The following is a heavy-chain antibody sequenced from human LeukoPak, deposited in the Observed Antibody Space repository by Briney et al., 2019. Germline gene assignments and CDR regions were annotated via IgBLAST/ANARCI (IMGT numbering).Heavy chain of an antibody. J-gene: IGHJ4*02. CDR2: ISWDGGST. D-gene: IGHD3-22*01. CDR1: GFTFDDYA. CDR3: AKVATPYHYDSRGYSYYFDY. V-gene: IGHV3-43D*04. Sequence: GGSLRLSCAASGFTFDDYAMHWVRQAPGKGLEWVSLISWDGGSTYYADSVKGRFTISRDNSKNSLYLQMNSLRAEDTALYYCAKVATPYHYDSRGYSYYFDYWGQGTLVTVSS.